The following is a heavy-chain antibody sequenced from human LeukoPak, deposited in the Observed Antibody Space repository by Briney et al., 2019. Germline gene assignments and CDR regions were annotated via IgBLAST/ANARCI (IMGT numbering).Heavy chain of an antibody. CDR3: ARDRFTMIVGPVVC. CDR2: ISSSGSTI. Sequence: GGSLRLSCGASGFTFSDYYMSWIRQAPGKGREWVSYISSSGSTIYYADSVKGRFTISRDNAKSSLYLQINSLRAEDTAVYYCARDRFTMIVGPVVCWGQGTLVTVSS. J-gene: IGHJ4*02. CDR1: GFTFSDYY. D-gene: IGHD3-22*01. V-gene: IGHV3-11*04.